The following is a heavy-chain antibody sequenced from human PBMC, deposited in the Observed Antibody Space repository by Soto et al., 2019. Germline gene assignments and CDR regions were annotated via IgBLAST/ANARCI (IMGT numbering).Heavy chain of an antibody. D-gene: IGHD1-1*01. Sequence: EVQLLESGGGVVQPGGSLRLSCAASGFTFSNCAMKWVLQAPGKGLEWVSDISRAGSNIYYADSVKGRFTISRDSSKNALYRQMNGLRAEDTAVYYWATGIEEAWGQDAYGGQCTLVTVSS. CDR1: GFTFSNCA. CDR3: ATGIEEAWGQDAY. J-gene: IGHJ1*01. V-gene: IGHV3-23*01. CDR2: ISRAGSNI.